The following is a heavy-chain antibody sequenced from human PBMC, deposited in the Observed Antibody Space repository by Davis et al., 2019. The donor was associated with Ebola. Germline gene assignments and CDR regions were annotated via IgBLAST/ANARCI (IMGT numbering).Heavy chain of an antibody. CDR2: IRSKANSYAT. CDR1: GFTFSGSA. D-gene: IGHD5-18*01. CDR3: TSGYSYGSLNDY. V-gene: IGHV3-73*01. Sequence: GESLNISCAASGFTFSGSAMHRLRQASGTGLEWVGRIRSKANSYATAYAASVKGRFTISRDDSKNTAYLQMNSLKTEDTAVYYCTSGYSYGSLNDYWGQGTLVTVSS. J-gene: IGHJ4*02.